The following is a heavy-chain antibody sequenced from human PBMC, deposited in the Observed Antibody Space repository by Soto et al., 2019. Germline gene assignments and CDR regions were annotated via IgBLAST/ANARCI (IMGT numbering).Heavy chain of an antibody. CDR3: SDPYHGMDV. CDR2: ISDEGRNK. V-gene: IGHV3-30*03. Sequence: QVQLVESGGGVVQPGRSLRLSCAASGFTFSSHGMHWVRQAPGKGLEWVAVISDEGRNKYYADSVKGRFTISRDNSKNTLFLQMDSLRGEDTAVYYCSDPYHGMDVWGQGTTVTVSS. J-gene: IGHJ6*02. CDR1: GFTFSSHG.